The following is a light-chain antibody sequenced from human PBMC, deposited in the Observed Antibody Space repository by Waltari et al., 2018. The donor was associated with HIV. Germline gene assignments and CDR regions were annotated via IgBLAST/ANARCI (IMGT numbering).Light chain of an antibody. CDR2: EVS. V-gene: IGLV2-23*02. CDR1: TSNIGNNY. J-gene: IGLJ3*02. Sequence: QSVLTQPPSVSAAPGQKVTISCSGSTSNIGNNYVSWYQRHPGKAPKLMIYEVSKRPSGVSNRFSGSKSGNTASLTISGLQAEDEADYYCCSYAGSNTWVFGGGTKLTVL. CDR3: CSYAGSNTWV.